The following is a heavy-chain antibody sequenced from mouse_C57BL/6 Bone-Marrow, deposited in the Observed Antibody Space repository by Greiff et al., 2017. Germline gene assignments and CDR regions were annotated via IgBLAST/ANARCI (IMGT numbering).Heavy chain of an antibody. CDR2: INPNNGGT. V-gene: IGHV1-18*01. J-gene: IGHJ4*01. Sequence: VQLKQSGPELVKPGASVKIPCKASGYTFTDYNMDWVKQSHGKSLEWIGDINPNNGGTIYNQKFKGKATLTVDKSSSTAYMELRSLTSEDTAVYYCAREGHYDAGYYYAVDYWGQGTSVTVSS. D-gene: IGHD1-2*01. CDR1: GYTFTDYN. CDR3: AREGHYDAGYYYAVDY.